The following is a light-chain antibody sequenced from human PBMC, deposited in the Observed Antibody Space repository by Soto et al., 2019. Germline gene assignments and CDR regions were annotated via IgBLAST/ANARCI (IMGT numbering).Light chain of an antibody. V-gene: IGKV1-33*01. CDR1: QDISNY. CDR2: DAS. CDR3: QQSYSSPPT. Sequence: DIQMTQSPSSLSASVGDRFTITCQASQDISNYLNWYQQKPGKAPKLLIYDASNLETGVPSRFSGSGSGTDFTFTISSLQPEDIATYYCQQSYSSPPTFGQGTKVDI. J-gene: IGKJ1*01.